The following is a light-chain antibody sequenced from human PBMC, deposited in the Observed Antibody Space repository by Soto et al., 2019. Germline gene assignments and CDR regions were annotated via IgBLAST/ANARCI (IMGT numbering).Light chain of an antibody. Sequence: QSVLTQPPSVSGTPGQRVTISCSGGISNIGTNYVHWFQQLPGTAPNVLSNRDNQRPSGVPDRFSGSKSGTSASLAISGGQSEEEAEDYCAAWDDTVRSYVFGTGTKLTVL. CDR2: RDN. CDR1: ISNIGTNY. CDR3: AAWDDTVRSYV. V-gene: IGLV1-47*01. J-gene: IGLJ1*01.